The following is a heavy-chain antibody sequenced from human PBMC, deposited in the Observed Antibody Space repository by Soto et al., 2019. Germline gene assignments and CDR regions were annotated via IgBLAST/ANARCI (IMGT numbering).Heavy chain of an antibody. D-gene: IGHD1-26*01. CDR3: AHAYGGRSLY. V-gene: IGHV2-5*02. Sequence: QITLKESGPTLVKPTQTLTLTCTFSGFSLTTDRVGVGWIRQPPGEALEWLAVIYWDDSKNYRPSLESRLTISKDTSKIQVALTMTNMATLDTATYYCAHAYGGRSLYWGQGTLVTVSS. CDR1: GFSLTTDRVG. CDR2: IYWDDSK. J-gene: IGHJ4*02.